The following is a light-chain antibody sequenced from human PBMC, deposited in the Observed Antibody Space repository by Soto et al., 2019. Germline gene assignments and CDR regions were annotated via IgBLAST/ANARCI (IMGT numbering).Light chain of an antibody. J-gene: IGLJ1*01. Sequence: QSALTQPPSASGSPGQSVAISCTGTSSDVGGYNYVSWYQQHPGKAPKLMIYEVNKRPSGVPDRFSGSKSGNTASLTVSGLQAEDEADYYCSSYAXSSXVFGTGTKLTVL. V-gene: IGLV2-8*01. CDR3: SSYAXSSXV. CDR2: EVN. CDR1: SSDVGGYNY.